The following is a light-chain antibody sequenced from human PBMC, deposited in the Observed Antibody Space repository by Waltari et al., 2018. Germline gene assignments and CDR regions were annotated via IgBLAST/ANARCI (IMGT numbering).Light chain of an antibody. CDR1: QSLSSY. CDR2: DAS. J-gene: IGKJ4*01. CDR3: QQRINWPLT. V-gene: IGKV3-11*01. Sequence: EILLTQSPATLSLSPGERATLSCRASQSLSSYLAWYQQKPGQAPRLLIYDASNRATGIPARFSGGGSGTDFTLTISSLEPEDFAVYYCQQRINWPLTFGGGTKVEIK.